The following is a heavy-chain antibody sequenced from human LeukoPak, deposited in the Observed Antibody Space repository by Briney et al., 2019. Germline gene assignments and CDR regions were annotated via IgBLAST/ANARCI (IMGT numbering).Heavy chain of an antibody. D-gene: IGHD3-9*01. J-gene: IGHJ6*03. CDR2: INPNSGGT. CDR1: GYTFTDYF. Sequence: ASVKVSCKASGYTFTDYFIHWVRQAPGQGLEWMGWINPNSGGTNYAQKFQGRVTMTRDTSISTAYMELSRLRSDDTAVYYCARVTETGPTYYMDVWGKGTTVTVSS. CDR3: ARVTETGPTYYMDV. V-gene: IGHV1-2*02.